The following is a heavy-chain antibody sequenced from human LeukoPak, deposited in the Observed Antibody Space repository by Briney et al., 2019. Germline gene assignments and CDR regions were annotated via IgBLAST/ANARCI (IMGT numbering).Heavy chain of an antibody. V-gene: IGHV1-18*01. CDR3: ARGPRTAAYDSSGSDY. CDR2: ISAYNGNT. CDR1: GYTLTSYG. D-gene: IGHD3-22*01. J-gene: IGHJ4*02. Sequence: ASVKVSCKAPGYTLTSYGISWVRQAPGQGLEWMGWISAYNGNTKYAQKFQGRVTMTTDTSTSTAYMELRSLRSDETAVYYWARGPRTAAYDSSGSDYWGQGTLVTVSS.